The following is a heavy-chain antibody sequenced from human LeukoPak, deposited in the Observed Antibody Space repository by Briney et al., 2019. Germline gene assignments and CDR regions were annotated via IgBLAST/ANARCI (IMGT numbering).Heavy chain of an antibody. CDR2: INTYNGDR. Sequence: GASVKVSCRASGYTFANYGVSWVRQAPGQGLEWMGWINTYNGDRNYAQNLQDRVTMTTDTSTTTAYMELRSPKSDDTAVYYCARGAARLSIFDYWGQGTLITVSS. D-gene: IGHD6-6*01. CDR3: ARGAARLSIFDY. J-gene: IGHJ4*02. V-gene: IGHV1-18*01. CDR1: GYTFANYG.